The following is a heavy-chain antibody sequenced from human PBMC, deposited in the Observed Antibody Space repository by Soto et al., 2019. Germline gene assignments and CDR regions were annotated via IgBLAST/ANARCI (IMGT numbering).Heavy chain of an antibody. CDR3: AAPYSSSSLVGLEYYYYYYGMDV. CDR1: GFTFTSSA. J-gene: IGHJ6*02. CDR2: IVVGSGNT. Sequence: QMQLVQSGPEVKKPGTSVKVSCKASGFTFTSSAVQWVRQARGQRLEWIGWIVVGSGNTNYAQKFQERVTITRDMSTSTAYMELSSLRSEDTAVYYCAAPYSSSSLVGLEYYYYYYGMDVWGQGTTVTASS. D-gene: IGHD6-6*01. V-gene: IGHV1-58*01.